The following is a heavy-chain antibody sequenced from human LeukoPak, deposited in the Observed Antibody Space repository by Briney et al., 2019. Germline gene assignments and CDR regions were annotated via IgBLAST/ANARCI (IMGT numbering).Heavy chain of an antibody. V-gene: IGHV3-23*01. J-gene: IGHJ4*02. CDR1: GFTFSSYA. D-gene: IGHD3-3*01. CDR2: ISGSGGST. CDR3: AKGRWFWSGYYPFDY. Sequence: VGSLRLSCAASGFTFSSYAMSWVRQAPGKGLEGVSAISGSGGSTYYADSVKGRFTISRDNSKNTLYLQMNSLRAEDTAVYYCAKGRWFWSGYYPFDYWGQGTLVTVSS.